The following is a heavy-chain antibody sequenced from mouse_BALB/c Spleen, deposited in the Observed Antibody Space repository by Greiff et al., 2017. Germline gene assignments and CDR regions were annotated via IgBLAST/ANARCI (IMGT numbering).Heavy chain of an antibody. Sequence: EVKLVESGAELVKPGASVKLSCTASGFNIKDTYMHWVKQRPEQGLEWIGRIDPANGNTKYDPKFQGKATITADTSSNTAYLQLSSLTSEDTAVYYCARGGGSSYVYYYAMDYWGQGTSVTVSS. CDR1: GFNIKDTY. CDR3: ARGGGSSYVYYYAMDY. J-gene: IGHJ4*01. CDR2: IDPANGNT. V-gene: IGHV14-3*02. D-gene: IGHD1-1*01.